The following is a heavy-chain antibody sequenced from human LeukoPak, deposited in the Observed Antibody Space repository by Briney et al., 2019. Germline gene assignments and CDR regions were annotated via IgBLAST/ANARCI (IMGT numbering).Heavy chain of an antibody. D-gene: IGHD3-10*02. V-gene: IGHV3-48*03. J-gene: IGHJ6*04. Sequence: GGSLRLSCAASGFTFSSYEMNWVRQAPGKGLEWVSYISSSGATMYYADSVKGRFTISRDNAKNSLYLQMNSLRAEDTAVYYCAELGITMIGGVWGKGTTVTISS. CDR1: GFTFSSYE. CDR3: AELGITMIGGV. CDR2: ISSSGATM.